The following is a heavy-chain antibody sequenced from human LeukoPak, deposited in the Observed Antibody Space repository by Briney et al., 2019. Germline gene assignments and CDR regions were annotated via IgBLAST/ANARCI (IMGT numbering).Heavy chain of an antibody. CDR1: GFSFSSHA. CDR3: ARGPRRINYDILTGMPVGWFDP. V-gene: IGHV3-7*04. J-gene: IGHJ5*02. CDR2: IKQDGSEK. D-gene: IGHD3-9*01. Sequence: GGSLRLSCEASGFSFSSHAMSWVRQAPGKGLEWVANIKQDGSEKYYVDSVKGRFTISRDNAKNSLYLRMNSLRAEDTAVYYCARGPRRINYDILTGMPVGWFDPWGQGTLVTVSS.